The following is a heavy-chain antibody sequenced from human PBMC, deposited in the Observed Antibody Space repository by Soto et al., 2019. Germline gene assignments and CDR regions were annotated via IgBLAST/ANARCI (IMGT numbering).Heavy chain of an antibody. J-gene: IGHJ6*02. CDR1: GFTFSSYW. CDR3: ARTPARSYYYSGMDV. D-gene: IGHD2-2*01. Sequence: GGSLRLSCAASGFTFSSYWMHWVRQAPGKGLVWVSRINSDGSSTSYADSVKGRFTISRDNAKNTLYLQMNSLRAEDTAVYYCARTPARSYYYSGMDVWGQGTTVTVSS. V-gene: IGHV3-74*01. CDR2: INSDGSST.